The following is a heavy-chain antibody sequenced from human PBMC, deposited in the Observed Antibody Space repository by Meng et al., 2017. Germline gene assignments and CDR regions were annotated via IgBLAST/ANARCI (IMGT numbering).Heavy chain of an antibody. Sequence: VQVKPWGAGLLKPSETLSLTCAFYGGSFSGYYWSWIRQPPGKGLEWIGEINHSGSTNYNPSLMSRVTISVDTSKNQFSLKLSSVTAADTAVYYCARKTPIEIVVLHHFDYWGQGTLVTVSS. V-gene: IGHV4-34*01. CDR2: INHSGST. CDR1: GGSFSGYY. J-gene: IGHJ4*02. D-gene: IGHD3-22*01. CDR3: ARKTPIEIVVLHHFDY.